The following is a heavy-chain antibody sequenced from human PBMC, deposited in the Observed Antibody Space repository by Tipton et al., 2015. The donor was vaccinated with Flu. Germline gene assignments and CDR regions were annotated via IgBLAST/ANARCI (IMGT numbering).Heavy chain of an antibody. CDR1: GGSITSNY. CDR3: AGVGLLTHRLY. CDR2: IYYSGST. D-gene: IGHD3-9*01. J-gene: IGHJ4*02. Sequence: GLVKPSETLSLSCTVSGGSITSNYWNWIRQPPGKGLEWIGSIYYSGSTNYNPSLESRVTMSVDTSKSQFSLKLNSVTAADTAMYYCAGVGLLTHRLYWGQGTLITVSS. V-gene: IGHV4-59*01.